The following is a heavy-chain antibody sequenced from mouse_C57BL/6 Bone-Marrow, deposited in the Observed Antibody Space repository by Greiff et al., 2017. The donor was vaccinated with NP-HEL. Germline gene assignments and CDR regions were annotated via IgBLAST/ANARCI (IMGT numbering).Heavy chain of an antibody. CDR2: IDPSDSYN. Sequence: VQLQQPGAELVRPGTSVKLSCKASGYTFTSYWMHWVKQRPGQGLEWIGVIDPSDSYNNYNQKFNVEATLTVDTSSSTAYMQLSSLTSEDSSVYYCARDSTKVKWFAYWGQGTLVTVSA. V-gene: IGHV1-59*01. J-gene: IGHJ3*01. D-gene: IGHD2-2*01. CDR1: GYTFTSYW. CDR3: ARDSTKVKWFAY.